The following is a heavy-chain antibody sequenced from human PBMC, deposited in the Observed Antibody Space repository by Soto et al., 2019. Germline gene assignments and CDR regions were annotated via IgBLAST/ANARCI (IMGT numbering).Heavy chain of an antibody. Sequence: PGESLKISCQVSGYSFTTFWIGWVRQMPGKGLEWVGLIYPRDSDTRYSPSFQGQVTISVDKSVNTAYLRWSRLKASDTAIYYCARADNPRFHFDYWGQGTQGTVSS. CDR1: GYSFTTFW. CDR2: IYPRDSDT. V-gene: IGHV5-51*01. D-gene: IGHD1-1*01. J-gene: IGHJ4*02. CDR3: ARADNPRFHFDY.